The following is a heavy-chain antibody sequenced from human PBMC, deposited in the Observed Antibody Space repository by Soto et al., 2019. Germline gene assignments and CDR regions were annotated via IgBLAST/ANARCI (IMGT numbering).Heavy chain of an antibody. J-gene: IGHJ5*02. Sequence: ASVKVSCKASGYTFTGYYMHWVRQAPGQGLEWMGWVNPNSGGTNYAQKFQGRVTMTRDTSISTAYMELSRLRSDDTAVYYCAREVVVPAAIHGWFDPWGQGTLVTVSS. D-gene: IGHD2-2*02. V-gene: IGHV1-2*02. CDR3: AREVVVPAAIHGWFDP. CDR2: VNPNSGGT. CDR1: GYTFTGYY.